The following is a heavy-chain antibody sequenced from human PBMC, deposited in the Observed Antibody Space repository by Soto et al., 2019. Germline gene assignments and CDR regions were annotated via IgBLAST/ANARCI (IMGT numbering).Heavy chain of an antibody. V-gene: IGHV1-69*06. D-gene: IGHD6-19*01. CDR2: IIPIFGTA. Sequence: QVQLVQSGAEVKKPGFSVKVSCKASGGTFSSYAISWVRQAPGQGLEWMGGIIPIFGTANYAQKFQGRVTITADKSTSTAYMELSSLRSEDTAVYYCARGRIAVAGTFYYYGMDVWGQGTTVTVSS. J-gene: IGHJ6*02. CDR3: ARGRIAVAGTFYYYGMDV. CDR1: GGTFSSYA.